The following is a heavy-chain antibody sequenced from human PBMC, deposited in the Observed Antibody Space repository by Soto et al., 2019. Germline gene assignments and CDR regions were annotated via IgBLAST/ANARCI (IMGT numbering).Heavy chain of an antibody. CDR2: INHSGST. CDR1: GGSFSGYY. D-gene: IGHD2-2*01. V-gene: IGHV4-34*01. Sequence: PSETLSLTCAVYGGSFSGYYWSWIRQPPGKGLEWIGEINHSGSTNYNPSLKSRVTISVDTSKNQFSLKLSSVTAADTAVYYCARSIVLVPATIGYYFDYWGHGTLVTVSS. J-gene: IGHJ4*01. CDR3: ARSIVLVPATIGYYFDY.